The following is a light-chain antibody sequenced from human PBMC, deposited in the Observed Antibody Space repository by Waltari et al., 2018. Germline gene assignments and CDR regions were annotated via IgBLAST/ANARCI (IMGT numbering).Light chain of an antibody. CDR2: GAF. J-gene: IGKJ1*01. CDR3: QQYNNWPPWT. V-gene: IGKV3-15*01. CDR1: QSVSSK. Sequence: EIVMTQSPATLSVSPGDTATPSCRASQSVSSKLAWYQLKPGQAPRLLIYGAFTRATGIPARFSGSVSGTEFILTISSMQSEDFAVYYCQQYNNWPPWTFGQGTKVEIK.